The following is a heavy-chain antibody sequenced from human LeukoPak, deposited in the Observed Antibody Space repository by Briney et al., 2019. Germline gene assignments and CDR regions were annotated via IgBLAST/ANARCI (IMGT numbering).Heavy chain of an antibody. CDR1: GFTCSTYW. D-gene: IGHD3-3*02. CDR2: IKEDGSEK. CDR3: ARDLARNEY. Sequence: EGSLRLSCEASGFTCSTYWMSWVRQAPGKGLEGVANIKEDGSEKYYVDSVKGRFTISRDNAKIPLYLQMNSVRCEDSVVFYCARDLARNEYWPQGTRVSVSS. V-gene: IGHV3-7*01. J-gene: IGHJ4*02.